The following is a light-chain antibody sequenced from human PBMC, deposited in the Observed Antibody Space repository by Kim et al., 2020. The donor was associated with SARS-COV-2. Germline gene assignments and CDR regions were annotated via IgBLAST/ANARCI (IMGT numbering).Light chain of an antibody. CDR1: ALPKQY. CDR2: KDS. V-gene: IGLV3-25*03. CDR3: QSADSSGTYV. J-gene: IGLJ1*01. Sequence: VAPGQTARLTCSGDALPKQYAYWYQQKPGQAPVLVIYKDSERPSGIPERCSGSSSGTTVTLTISGVQAEDEADYYCQSADSSGTYVFGTGTKVTVL.